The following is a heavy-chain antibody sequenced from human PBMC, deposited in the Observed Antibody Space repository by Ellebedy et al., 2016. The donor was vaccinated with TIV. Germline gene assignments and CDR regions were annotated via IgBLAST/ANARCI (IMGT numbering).Heavy chain of an antibody. J-gene: IGHJ3*02. CDR2: MYPGDSDT. Sequence: GESLKISCKASGYTYANYWIGWVRQMPGRGLEWMGVMYPGDSDTSYSPSFEGLVTMSNDKSISTAYLQWSSLKASDTAVYYCARPRGTSSAWAFDIWGQGTKVTVS. CDR3: ARPRGTSSAWAFDI. D-gene: IGHD3-10*01. CDR1: GYTYANYW. V-gene: IGHV5-51*01.